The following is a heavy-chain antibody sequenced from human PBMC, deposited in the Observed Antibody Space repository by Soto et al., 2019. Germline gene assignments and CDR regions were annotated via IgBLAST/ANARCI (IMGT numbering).Heavy chain of an antibody. Sequence: QVQLQESGPGLVKPSETLSLTCTVSGGSISSYYWSWIRQPPGKGLEWIGCIYYSGSTNYNPSLKSRVTISVDTSKNQFSLKLSAVTAADTAIYSCARASGDLGWFDPWGQGTLVTVSS. D-gene: IGHD4-17*01. V-gene: IGHV4-59*01. J-gene: IGHJ5*02. CDR2: IYYSGST. CDR1: GGSISSYY. CDR3: ARASGDLGWFDP.